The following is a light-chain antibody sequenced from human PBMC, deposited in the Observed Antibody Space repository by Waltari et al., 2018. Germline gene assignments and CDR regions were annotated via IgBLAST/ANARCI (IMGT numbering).Light chain of an antibody. V-gene: IGKV3-20*01. Sequence: LVLTQSPDTLSLSPGERAPLSCRASQSVSSISLVWLQQKPGQAPRLVIYGTSNRATGFPDRFSGSGSGTDFTLTISRLEPADFATYYCQQYDSSVLTFGGGTKVEL. CDR1: QSVSSIS. J-gene: IGKJ4*01. CDR2: GTS. CDR3: QQYDSSVLT.